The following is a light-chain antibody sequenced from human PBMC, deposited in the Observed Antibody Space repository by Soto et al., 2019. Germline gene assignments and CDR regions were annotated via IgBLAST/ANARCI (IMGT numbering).Light chain of an antibody. CDR1: QGISSY. CDR2: AAA. V-gene: IGKV1-8*01. CDR3: QQYLCYPST. J-gene: IGKJ2*01. Sequence: AIRMTQSPSSFSASTGDRVTITCRASQGISSYLAWYQQKPGKAPKLLIYAAATLQRGAPSRFSASGSGTDFTLTIGRLQAEDFATYYCQQYLCYPSTFGQGTKLAI.